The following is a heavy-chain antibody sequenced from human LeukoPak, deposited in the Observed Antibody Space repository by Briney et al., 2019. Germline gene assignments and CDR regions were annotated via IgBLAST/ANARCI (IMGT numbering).Heavy chain of an antibody. CDR3: TKDIARSSGSDAFDM. CDR2: ITWNSGSI. CDR1: GFTFDDYA. J-gene: IGHJ3*02. D-gene: IGHD6-6*01. Sequence: GGSLRLSCAASGFTFDDYAMHWVRQAPGKGLEWVSGITWNSGSIAYADSVKGRFTISRDNAKNSLYLQMNSLRAEDTALYYCTKDIARSSGSDAFDMWGQGTMVTVSS. V-gene: IGHV3-9*01.